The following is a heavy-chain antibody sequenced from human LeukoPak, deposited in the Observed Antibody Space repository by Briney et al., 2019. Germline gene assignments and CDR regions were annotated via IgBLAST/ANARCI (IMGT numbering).Heavy chain of an antibody. J-gene: IGHJ4*02. Sequence: SGGSLRLSCAASGLTFSSYSMNWVRQAPGKGLEWVSSISSSSSYIYYADSVKGRFTISRDNSKNTLYLEMNSLRVEDTAVYFCAKVALVGYCSSATSCPLDYWGQGTLVTVSS. V-gene: IGHV3-21*04. CDR1: GLTFSSYS. CDR2: ISSSSSYI. D-gene: IGHD2-2*01. CDR3: AKVALVGYCSSATSCPLDY.